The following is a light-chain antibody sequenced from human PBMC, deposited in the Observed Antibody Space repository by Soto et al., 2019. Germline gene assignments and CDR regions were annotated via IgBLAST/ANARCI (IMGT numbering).Light chain of an antibody. CDR1: SSNIGADYD. J-gene: IGLJ2*01. CDR2: GNN. CDR3: QSYDSSLSGLV. Sequence: QSVMTQPPSVSGAPGQRVTISCPGRSSNIGADYDVHWYQQLPGTAPKLLIYGNNNRPSGVPDRFSGSKSGTSASLAITGLQAEDEADYYCQSYDSSLSGLVFGGGTKVTVL. V-gene: IGLV1-40*01.